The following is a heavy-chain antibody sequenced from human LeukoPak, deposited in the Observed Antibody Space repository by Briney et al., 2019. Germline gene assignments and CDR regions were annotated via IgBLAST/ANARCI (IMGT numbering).Heavy chain of an antibody. V-gene: IGHV1-2*02. CDR2: INPNSGGT. J-gene: IGHJ6*03. Sequence: ASVKVSCKASGYTFTGYYMHWVRQAPGQGLEWMGWINPNSGGTNYAQKFQDRVTMTRDTSTSTAYMELRSLRSDDTAMYYCARLFEYSSYYYYYMDVWGKGTTVTISS. CDR1: GYTFTGYY. D-gene: IGHD5-18*01. CDR3: ARLFEYSSYYYYYMDV.